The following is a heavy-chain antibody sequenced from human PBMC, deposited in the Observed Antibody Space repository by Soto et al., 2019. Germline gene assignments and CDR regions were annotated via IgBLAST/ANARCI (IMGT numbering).Heavy chain of an antibody. J-gene: IGHJ4*02. Sequence: QLQLQESGPGLVKPSETLSLTCTVSGGSISSSSYYWGWIRQPPGKGLEWIGSIYYSGSTYYNPSLKSRVTISVDTSKNQFSLKLSSVTAADTAVYYCASLINNYYGSGLGDYWGQGTLVTVSS. CDR3: ASLINNYYGSGLGDY. D-gene: IGHD3-10*01. CDR1: GGSISSSSYY. CDR2: IYYSGST. V-gene: IGHV4-39*01.